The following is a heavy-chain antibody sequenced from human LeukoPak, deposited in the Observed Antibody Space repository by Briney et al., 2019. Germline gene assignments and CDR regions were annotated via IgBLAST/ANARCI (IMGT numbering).Heavy chain of an antibody. CDR3: VRENQLRC. V-gene: IGHV3-7*01. Sequence: GGSLRLSCEASGFTFSSYWMNWVRQVPGKGLEWVASVKPDGSDNFYVDSVEGRFTISRDNARYSLFLQMNSLRVEDTVVYYCVRENQLRCWGQGTLVSVSS. D-gene: IGHD5-12*01. J-gene: IGHJ4*02. CDR2: VKPDGSDN. CDR1: GFTFSSYW.